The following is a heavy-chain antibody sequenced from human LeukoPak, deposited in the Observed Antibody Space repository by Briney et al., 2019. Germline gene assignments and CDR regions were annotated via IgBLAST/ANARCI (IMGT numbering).Heavy chain of an antibody. Sequence: SETLSLTCTVSGGSISSYYWSWIRQPPGKGLEWIGYIYYSGSTNYNPSLKSRVTISVDTSKNQFSLKLSSVTAADTAVYYCARGLGFYYDSSGYGGYFDYWGQGTLVTVSS. J-gene: IGHJ4*02. CDR3: ARGLGFYYDSSGYGGYFDY. CDR1: GGSISSYY. V-gene: IGHV4-59*01. D-gene: IGHD3-22*01. CDR2: IYYSGST.